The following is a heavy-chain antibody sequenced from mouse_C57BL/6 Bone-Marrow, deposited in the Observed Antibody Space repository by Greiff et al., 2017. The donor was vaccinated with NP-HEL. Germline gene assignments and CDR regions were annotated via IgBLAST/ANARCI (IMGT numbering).Heavy chain of an antibody. V-gene: IGHV1-81*01. D-gene: IGHD4-1*02. CDR2: IYPRSGNT. CDR1: GYTFTSYG. J-gene: IGHJ1*03. CDR3: ATATGTCWYFDV. Sequence: QVQLQQSGAELARPGASVKLSCKASGYTFTSYGISWVKQRTGQGLEWIGEIYPRSGNTYYNEKFKGKATLTADKSPSTAYMELRSLTSEDSAVYFCATATGTCWYFDVWGTGTTVTVSS.